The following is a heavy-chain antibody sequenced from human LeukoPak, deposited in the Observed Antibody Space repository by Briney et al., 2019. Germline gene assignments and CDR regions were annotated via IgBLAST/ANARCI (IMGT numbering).Heavy chain of an antibody. CDR1: GFTFSNSA. Sequence: GGSLRLSCAASGFTFSNSAMSWVRQAPGKGLEWVSTLSGSGITTYYADSVKGRFTISRDNAKNTLYLQMNSLRAEDTAVYYCAKGIYSSGWSYFDYWGHGTLVTVSS. CDR2: LSGSGITT. J-gene: IGHJ4*01. D-gene: IGHD6-19*01. CDR3: AKGIYSSGWSYFDY. V-gene: IGHV3-23*01.